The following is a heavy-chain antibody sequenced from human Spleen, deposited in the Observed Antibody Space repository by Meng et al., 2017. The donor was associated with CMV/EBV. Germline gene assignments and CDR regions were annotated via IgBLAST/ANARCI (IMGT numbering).Heavy chain of an antibody. D-gene: IGHD2-2*01. V-gene: IGHV4-34*01. Sequence: GSFSGYYWSWIRQPPGKGLEWIGEINHSGSTTYNPSLKSRVTISVDTSKNQFSLKLSSVTAADTAVYYCATPRDYCSSTSCYRGNDYWGQGTLVTVSS. CDR1: GSFSGYY. CDR3: ATPRDYCSSTSCYRGNDY. CDR2: INHSGST. J-gene: IGHJ4*02.